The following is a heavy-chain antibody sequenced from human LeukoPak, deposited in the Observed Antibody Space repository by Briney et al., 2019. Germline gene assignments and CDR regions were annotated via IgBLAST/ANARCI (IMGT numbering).Heavy chain of an antibody. V-gene: IGHV4-59*01. D-gene: IGHD3-22*01. CDR1: GGSISSYY. Sequence: NPSETLSLTCTVSGGSISSYYWSWIRQPPGKGLEWLGYIYYSGSTNYNPSLKSRVTISVDTSKNQFSLKLSSVTAADTAVYYCARGQGPSYYDSSGYRNWFDPWGQGTLVTVSS. CDR3: ARGQGPSYYDSSGYRNWFDP. J-gene: IGHJ5*02. CDR2: IYYSGST.